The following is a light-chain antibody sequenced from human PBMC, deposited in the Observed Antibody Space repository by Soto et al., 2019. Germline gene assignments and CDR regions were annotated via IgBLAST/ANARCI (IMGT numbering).Light chain of an antibody. J-gene: IGLJ3*02. CDR2: RVT. Sequence: QSVLTQPASVSGSPGQSITISCTGTSTDVGYYNRVSWYQQPPATAPTLMLYRVTDPPSGVSHRFSGSKSGNTASLTISGLQSEDEADYYCRSYIHSSTLSVFGGGTKVTVL. CDR1: STDVGYYNR. V-gene: IGLV2-14*01. CDR3: RSYIHSSTLSV.